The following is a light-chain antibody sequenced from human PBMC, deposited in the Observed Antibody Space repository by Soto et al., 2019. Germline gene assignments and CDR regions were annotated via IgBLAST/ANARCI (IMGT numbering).Light chain of an antibody. J-gene: IGLJ2*01. CDR2: DVS. Sequence: QSALTQPASVSGSPGQSITISCTGTSSDVGGYNYVSWYQQHPGKAPKLMIYDVSNRPSGVSNRFSGSKSGNTASLTISGLQAEDEAHYYCSSYTSSSTRRVFGGGTKLTVL. CDR3: SSYTSSSTRRV. CDR1: SSDVGGYNY. V-gene: IGLV2-14*01.